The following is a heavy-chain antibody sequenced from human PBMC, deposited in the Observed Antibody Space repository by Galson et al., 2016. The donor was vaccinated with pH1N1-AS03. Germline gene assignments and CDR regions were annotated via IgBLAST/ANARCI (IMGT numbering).Heavy chain of an antibody. J-gene: IGHJ4*02. D-gene: IGHD3-22*01. V-gene: IGHV3-74*01. CDR1: GFAFGSYW. CDR2: INSDGSFT. Sequence: SLRLSCAASGFAFGSYWMHWVRQAPGKGLVRVSRINSDGSFTSYADAVKGRFTISRDNAMNSLYLHMNSLRAEDTALYYCAKAGDSGYYEYYFDYWGQGTLVTVSS. CDR3: AKAGDSGYYEYYFDY.